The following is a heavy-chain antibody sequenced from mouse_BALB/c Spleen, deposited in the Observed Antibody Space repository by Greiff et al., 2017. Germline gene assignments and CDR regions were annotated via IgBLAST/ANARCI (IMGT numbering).Heavy chain of an antibody. CDR2: IRLKSNNYAT. J-gene: IGHJ3*01. D-gene: IGHD1-1*01. Sequence: EVKVEESGGGLVQPGGSMKLSCVASGFTFSNYWMNWVRQSPEKGLEWVAEIRLKSNNYATHYAESVKGRFTISRDDSKSSVYLQMNNLRAEDTGIYYCTRPYGSSPWFAYWGQGTLVTVSA. V-gene: IGHV6-6*02. CDR3: TRPYGSSPWFAY. CDR1: GFTFSNYW.